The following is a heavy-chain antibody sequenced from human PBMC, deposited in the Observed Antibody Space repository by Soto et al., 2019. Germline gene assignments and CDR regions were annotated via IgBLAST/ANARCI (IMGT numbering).Heavy chain of an antibody. J-gene: IGHJ6*02. D-gene: IGHD5-12*01. CDR2: INPNSGGT. CDR1: GYTFTGYY. CDR3: AREGGVVATIESNRRENYGMDV. V-gene: IGHV1-2*04. Sequence: ASVKVSCKASGYTFTGYYMHWVRQAPGQGLEWMGWINPNSGGTNYAQKFQGWVTMTRDTSISTAYMELSRLRSDDTAVYYCAREGGVVATIESNRRENYGMDVWGQGTTVTVS.